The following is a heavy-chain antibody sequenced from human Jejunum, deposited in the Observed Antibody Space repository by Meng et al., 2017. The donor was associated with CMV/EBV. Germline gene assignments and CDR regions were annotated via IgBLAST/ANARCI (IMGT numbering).Heavy chain of an antibody. J-gene: IGHJ4*02. Sequence: SGFPFSRYGMHWIRRAPGKGLEWVAFIRYDGSRKNYVDSVKGRFTISRDNSKNILYLYTSSLRVEDTALYYCAKGEPIVGATIDHWGQGTLVTVSS. CDR2: IRYDGSRK. CDR3: AKGEPIVGATIDH. V-gene: IGHV3-30*02. D-gene: IGHD1-26*01. CDR1: GFPFSRYG.